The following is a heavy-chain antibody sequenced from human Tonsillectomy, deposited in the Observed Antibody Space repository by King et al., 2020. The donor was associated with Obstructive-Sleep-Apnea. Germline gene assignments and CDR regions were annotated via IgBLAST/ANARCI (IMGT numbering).Heavy chain of an antibody. D-gene: IGHD3-10*01. Sequence: VTLKESGPVLVKPTETLTLTCSVSGFSLTDATVGVSWIRQPPGKALEWLAYIFPNGEKSYRTSLKSRLTISKDTSKSHVVLTMTNMDPVDTATFYCARDCYGSGSHGGRSFDYWGQGILVTVSS. CDR2: IFPNGEK. CDR1: GFSLTDATVG. J-gene: IGHJ4*02. V-gene: IGHV2-26*01. CDR3: ARDCYGSGSHGGRSFDY.